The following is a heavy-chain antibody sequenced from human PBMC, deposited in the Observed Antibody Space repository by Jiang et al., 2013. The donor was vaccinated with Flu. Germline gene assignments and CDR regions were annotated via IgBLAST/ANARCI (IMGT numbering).Heavy chain of an antibody. D-gene: IGHD6-19*01. CDR3: ARASAVAGTFVFDY. V-gene: IGHV4-30-4*08. CDR1: GGSTSSDDYY. CDR2: IFYSWST. Sequence: TLSLTCAVSGGSTSSDDYYWNWIRQPPGKGLEWIGYIFYSWSTYYNPSLKSRVTISVDTSQNQFSLSLSSVTAADTAVYYCARASAVAGTFVFDYWGQGTLVTVSS. J-gene: IGHJ4*02.